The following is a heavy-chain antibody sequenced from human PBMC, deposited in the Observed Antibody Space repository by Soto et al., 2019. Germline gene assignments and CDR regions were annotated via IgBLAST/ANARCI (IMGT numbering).Heavy chain of an antibody. V-gene: IGHV1-69*13. D-gene: IGHD2-2*02. CDR2: IIPIFGTA. Sequence: GASVKVSCKASGGTFSSYAISWVRQAPGQGLEWMGGIIPIFGTANYAQKFQGRVTITADESTSTAYMELSSLRSEDTAVYYCARDKGYCSGATCYNPLFDYWGQGTQVTVSS. CDR3: ARDKGYCSGATCYNPLFDY. CDR1: GGTFSSYA. J-gene: IGHJ4*02.